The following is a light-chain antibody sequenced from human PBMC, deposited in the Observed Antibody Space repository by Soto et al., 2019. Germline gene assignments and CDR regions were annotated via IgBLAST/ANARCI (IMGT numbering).Light chain of an antibody. J-gene: IGLJ2*01. V-gene: IGLV2-14*03. CDR3: GSYTSTSTLGL. Sequence: QSALTQPASVSGSPGQSITISCTGTSSDVGGYNCVSWYQQHPGKAPKLMIYDVSNRPSGVSNRFSGSKSGNTASLTISGRQAEDDADYYCGSYTSTSTLGLFGGGTKLTVL. CDR1: SSDVGGYNC. CDR2: DVS.